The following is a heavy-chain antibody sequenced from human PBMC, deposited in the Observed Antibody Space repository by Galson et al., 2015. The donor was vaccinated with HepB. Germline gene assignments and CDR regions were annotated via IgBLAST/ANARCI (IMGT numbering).Heavy chain of an antibody. CDR1: GGSISSYY. D-gene: IGHD3-9*01. V-gene: IGHV4-4*07. CDR3: ARGVPYYDILTGYYPTYWYFDL. CDR2: IYTSGST. J-gene: IGHJ2*01. Sequence: LSLTCTVSGGSISSYYWSWIRQPAGKGLEWIGRIYTSGSTNYNPSLKSRVTMSVDTSKNQFSLKLSSVTAADTAVYYCARGVPYYDILTGYYPTYWYFDLWGRGTLVTVSS.